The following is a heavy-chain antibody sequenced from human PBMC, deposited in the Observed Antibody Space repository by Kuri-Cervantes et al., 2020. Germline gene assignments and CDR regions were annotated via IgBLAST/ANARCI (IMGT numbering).Heavy chain of an antibody. CDR2: ISSGGSII. Sequence: GGSLRLSCAAAGFTFSDYYMSWIRQAPGKGLEWVSHISSGGSIIHYADSVKGRFIFSRENAKNSLNLQMNSLRAEDTAVYYCAKRNDYGDYGDHYYYYYGMDVWGQGTTVTVSS. J-gene: IGHJ6*02. CDR1: GFTFSDYY. CDR3: AKRNDYGDYGDHYYYYYGMDV. V-gene: IGHV3-11*01. D-gene: IGHD4-17*01.